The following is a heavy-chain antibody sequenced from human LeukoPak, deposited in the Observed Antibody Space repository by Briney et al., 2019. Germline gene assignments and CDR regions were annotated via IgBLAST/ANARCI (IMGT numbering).Heavy chain of an antibody. D-gene: IGHD1-26*01. CDR3: ATYSGSYSLNY. V-gene: IGHV3-48*02. J-gene: IGHJ4*02. CDR2: ISSDSSTM. Sequence: GGSLRLSCAASGFTFSHFGMNWVRQAPGRGLEWISYISSDSSTMYYADSVKGRFTISRDNVKNSVYLRMNSLRDGDTAVYYCATYSGSYSLNYCGQGTLVTVSS. CDR1: GFTFSHFG.